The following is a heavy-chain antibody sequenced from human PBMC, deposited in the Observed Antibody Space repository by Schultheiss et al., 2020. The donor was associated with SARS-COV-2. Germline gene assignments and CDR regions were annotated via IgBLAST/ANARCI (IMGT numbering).Heavy chain of an antibody. Sequence: GESLKISCSASGFPFSSHAMHWVRQAPGKGLEYVSAITSSGGNTYYADSVKGRFTISRDNSKNTLYLQMSSLRAEDTAVYFCVSYSSTWNEFDYWGQGTLVTVSS. V-gene: IGHV3-64D*08. CDR1: GFPFSSHA. CDR3: VSYSSTWNEFDY. J-gene: IGHJ4*02. D-gene: IGHD6-13*01. CDR2: ITSSGGNT.